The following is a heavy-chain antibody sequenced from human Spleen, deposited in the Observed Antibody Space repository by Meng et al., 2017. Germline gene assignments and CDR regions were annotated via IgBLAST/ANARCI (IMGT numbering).Heavy chain of an antibody. Sequence: IQLVESGGGVVQPGGSLRLSCAASGFTFSSYAMSWVRQAPGEGLSWVSRTNSDGSITNYAVSVRGRFTISRDDAKNTVYLQMNSLRVEDTAVYYCARDFGGWYDVWGQGTLVTVSS. CDR3: ARDFGGWYDV. J-gene: IGHJ5*02. V-gene: IGHV3-74*01. D-gene: IGHD3-3*01. CDR2: TNSDGSIT. CDR1: GFTFSSYA.